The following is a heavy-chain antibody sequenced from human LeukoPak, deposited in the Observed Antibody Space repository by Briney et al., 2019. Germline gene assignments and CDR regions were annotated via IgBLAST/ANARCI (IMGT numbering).Heavy chain of an antibody. CDR2: MNPNSGNT. V-gene: IGHV1-8*03. D-gene: IGHD2-2*01. CDR3: AREAIKPHISDY. J-gene: IGHJ4*02. Sequence: ASVKVSCKASGYTFTSYDINWVRQATGQGLEWMGWMNPNSGNTGYAQKFQGRVTITRNTSISTAYMELSSLRSEDTAVYYCAREAIKPHISDYWGQGTLVTVSS. CDR1: GYTFTSYD.